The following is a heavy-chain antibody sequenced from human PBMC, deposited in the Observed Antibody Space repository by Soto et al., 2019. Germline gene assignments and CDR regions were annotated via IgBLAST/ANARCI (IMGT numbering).Heavy chain of an antibody. CDR3: ARDRVAAAGTYWFDP. D-gene: IGHD6-13*01. J-gene: IGHJ5*02. CDR2: ISSSSSYI. V-gene: IGHV3-21*01. CDR1: GFTFSSYS. Sequence: TGGSLRLSCAASGFTFSSYSMNWVRQAPGKGLEWVSSISSSSSYIYYADSVKGRFTISRDNAKNSLYLQMNSLRAEDTAVYYCARDRVAAAGTYWFDPWGQGTLVTVSS.